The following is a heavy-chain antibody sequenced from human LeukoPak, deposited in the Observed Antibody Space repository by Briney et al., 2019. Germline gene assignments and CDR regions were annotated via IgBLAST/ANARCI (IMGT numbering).Heavy chain of an antibody. D-gene: IGHD1-26*01. CDR2: IWYDGSNK. J-gene: IGHJ4*02. Sequence: GGSLRLSCAASGFTFSSYGMHWVRQAPGKGLEWVAVIWYDGSNKYYADSVKGRFTTSRDNSKNTLYLQMNSLRAEDTAVYYCAREEVGAPGDYWGQGTLVTVSS. CDR1: GFTFSSYG. V-gene: IGHV3-33*01. CDR3: AREEVGAPGDY.